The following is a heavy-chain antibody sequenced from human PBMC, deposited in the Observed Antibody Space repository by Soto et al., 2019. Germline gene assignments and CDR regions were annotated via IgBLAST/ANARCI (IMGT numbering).Heavy chain of an antibody. CDR2: INHSGST. D-gene: IGHD3-10*01. CDR1: GGSFSGYY. J-gene: IGHJ4*02. V-gene: IGHV4-34*01. Sequence: QVQLQQWGAGLLKPSETLSLTCAVYGGSFSGYYWSWIRQPPGKGLEWIGEINHSGSTNYNPSLTSRVPISVHTSKNQFSLKLSSVTAAATAVYYCARRSLWFGEFPGCGQGTLVTVSS. CDR3: ARRSLWFGEFPG.